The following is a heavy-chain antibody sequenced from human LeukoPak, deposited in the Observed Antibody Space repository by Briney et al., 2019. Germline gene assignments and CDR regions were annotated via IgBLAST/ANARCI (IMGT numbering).Heavy chain of an antibody. D-gene: IGHD6-19*01. CDR1: GFTFSDYG. CDR3: ARDLRYSSGWYSDY. V-gene: IGHV3-30*03. CDR2: ISYDGSVQ. J-gene: IGHJ4*02. Sequence: GGSLRLSCAASGFTFSDYGMHWARQAPGKGLEWVAVISYDGSVQFYGDSVKGRFTISRDNSKNTLHLQMNSLRAEDTAVYYCARDLRYSSGWYSDYWGQGTLVTVSS.